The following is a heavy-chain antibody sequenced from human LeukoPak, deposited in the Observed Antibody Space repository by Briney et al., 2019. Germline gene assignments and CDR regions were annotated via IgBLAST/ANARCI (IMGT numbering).Heavy chain of an antibody. J-gene: IGHJ6*02. CDR2: IYYSGST. V-gene: IGHV4-59*08. D-gene: IGHD3-10*01. CDR1: GGSISTFY. Sequence: KPSETLSLTCTVSGGSISTFYWTWIRQPPGKGLEWIGYIYYSGSTNYNPSLKSRVTISVDTSKNQFSLKLSSVTAADTAVYYCATRQSLWFGDPRGGYYYGMDVWGQGTTVTVSS. CDR3: ATRQSLWFGDPRGGYYYGMDV.